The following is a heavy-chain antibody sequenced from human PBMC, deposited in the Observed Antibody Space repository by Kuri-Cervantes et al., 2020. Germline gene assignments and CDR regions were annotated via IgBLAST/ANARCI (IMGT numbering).Heavy chain of an antibody. V-gene: IGHV4-30-4*01. D-gene: IGHD3-10*01. Sequence: LRLSCTVSGGSISSGDYYWSWIRQPPGKGLEWIGYIYYSGSTYYNPSLKSRVTISVDTSKNQFSLKLSSVTAADTAVYYCATRPVLLWFGDAFDIWGQGTRVT. CDR3: ATRPVLLWFGDAFDI. J-gene: IGHJ3*02. CDR2: IYYSGST. CDR1: GGSISSGDYY.